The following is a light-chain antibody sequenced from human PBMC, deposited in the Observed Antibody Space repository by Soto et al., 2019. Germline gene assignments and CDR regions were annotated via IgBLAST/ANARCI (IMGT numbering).Light chain of an antibody. CDR3: QQRSNWPLT. V-gene: IGKV3-11*01. CDR1: QSVDIS. CDR2: DAS. Sequence: EIVLTQSPDTLSVSPGERFIVSWRASQSVDISLAWYQQKPGQAPRLLIYDASNRATGIPARFSGSGSGTDFTLTISSLEPEDFAVYYCQQRSNWPLTFGGGTKVDIK. J-gene: IGKJ4*01.